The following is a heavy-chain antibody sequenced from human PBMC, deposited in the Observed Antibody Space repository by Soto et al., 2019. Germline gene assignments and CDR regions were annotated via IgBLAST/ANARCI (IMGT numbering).Heavy chain of an antibody. CDR3: ARGGYGDPLSY. CDR2: IMPIFGMS. D-gene: IGHD4-17*01. CDR1: RGTFNIYA. Sequence: SVKVSCKASRGTFNIYAISWVRQAPGQGLEWMGGIMPIFGMSNYAQKFQDRVTITADESTTAAYMELSSLTSEDTAVYYCARGGYGDPLSYWGQGTPVTVSS. J-gene: IGHJ4*02. V-gene: IGHV1-69*13.